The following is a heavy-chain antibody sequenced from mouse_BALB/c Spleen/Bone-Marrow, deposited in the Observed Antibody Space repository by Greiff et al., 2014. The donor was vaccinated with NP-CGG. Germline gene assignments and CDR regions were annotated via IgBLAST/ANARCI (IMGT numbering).Heavy chain of an antibody. CDR3: ARSAPWDGFAY. CDR2: INPSTGYT. Sequence: QVQLKESGAELAKPGASVKMSCKASGYTLTSYWMRWVKQRPGQGLEWIGYINPSTGYTEYNQKFKDKATLTADKSSSTAYMPLSSLTSEDSAVYYCARSAPWDGFAYWGQGTLVTVSA. J-gene: IGHJ3*01. CDR1: GYTLTSYW. D-gene: IGHD4-1*01. V-gene: IGHV1-7*01.